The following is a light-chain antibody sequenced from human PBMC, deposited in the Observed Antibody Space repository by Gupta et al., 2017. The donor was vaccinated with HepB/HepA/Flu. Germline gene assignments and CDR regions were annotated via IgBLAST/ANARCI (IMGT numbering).Light chain of an antibody. CDR3: QAWDNNIVV. Sequence: SYELTQPPSVSVSPGQTASITCSGDKLGDKYASWYQQKPGQSPVLVIYQDVKRPSGIPERFSGSNSGNTATLTISGTQAMDEADYYCQAWDNNIVVFGGGIKLTVL. V-gene: IGLV3-1*01. J-gene: IGLJ2*01. CDR1: KLGDKY. CDR2: QDV.